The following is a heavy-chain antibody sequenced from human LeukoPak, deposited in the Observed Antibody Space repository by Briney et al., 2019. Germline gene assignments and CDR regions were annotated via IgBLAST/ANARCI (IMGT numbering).Heavy chain of an antibody. CDR3: ARISYESRGYYDY. CDR2: ISSDGSST. Sequence: GGSLRLSCAASGFTFSSYWMHWVRQAPGEGLVWVSRISSDGSSTTFADSVKGRFTISRDNAKNTLYLLMNSLRAEDTAVYYCARISYESRGYYDYWGQGTLVTVSS. D-gene: IGHD3-22*01. CDR1: GFTFSSYW. J-gene: IGHJ4*02. V-gene: IGHV3-74*01.